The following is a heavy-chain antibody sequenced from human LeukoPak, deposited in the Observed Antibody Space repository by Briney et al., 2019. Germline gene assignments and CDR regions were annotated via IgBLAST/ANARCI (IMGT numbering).Heavy chain of an antibody. CDR2: ISGGGETT. Sequence: PGGSLRLSCAASGFTFNNYAMNWVRHAPGKGLEWVSSISGGGETTYYADSAKGRFTISRDNSQNTLYLQMNSLRAEDTSVYYCGRDYADYVGYFFFDYWGQGTLVTVSS. D-gene: IGHD4-17*01. J-gene: IGHJ4*02. CDR1: GFTFNNYA. V-gene: IGHV3-23*01. CDR3: GRDYADYVGYFFFDY.